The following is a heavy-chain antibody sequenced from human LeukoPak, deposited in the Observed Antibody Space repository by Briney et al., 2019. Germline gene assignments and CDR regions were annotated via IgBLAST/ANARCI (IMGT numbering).Heavy chain of an antibody. Sequence: SETLSLTCTVSGGSISCYYWSWIRQPAGKGLEWIGRIYTSGSTNYNPSLKSRVTMSVDTSKNQFSLKLSSVTAADTAVYYCARVEYSSSWRPYWYFDLWGRGTLVTVSS. D-gene: IGHD6-13*01. CDR2: IYTSGST. CDR1: GGSISCYY. J-gene: IGHJ2*01. V-gene: IGHV4-4*07. CDR3: ARVEYSSSWRPYWYFDL.